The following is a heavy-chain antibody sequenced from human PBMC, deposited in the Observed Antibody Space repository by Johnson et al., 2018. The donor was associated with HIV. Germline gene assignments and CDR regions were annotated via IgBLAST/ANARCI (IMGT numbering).Heavy chain of an antibody. Sequence: QVQLVESGGGVVQPGRSLRLSCAASGFTFSIYAMHWVRQAPGKGLEWVSLISFDVNDKYYADSVKGRFTISRDNSKNTLYLQMGSLRPDDMYVYYCARDQRYCGGDCYPRDAFDVWGQGTMVTVSS. CDR2: ISFDVNDK. J-gene: IGHJ3*01. CDR3: ARDQRYCGGDCYPRDAFDV. V-gene: IGHV3-30*14. CDR1: GFTFSIYA. D-gene: IGHD2-21*01.